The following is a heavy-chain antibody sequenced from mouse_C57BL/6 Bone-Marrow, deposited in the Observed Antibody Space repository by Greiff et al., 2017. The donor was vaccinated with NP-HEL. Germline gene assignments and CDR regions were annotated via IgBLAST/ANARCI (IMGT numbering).Heavy chain of an antibody. Sequence: QVQLQQPGAELVRPGTSVKLSCKASGYTFTSYWMHWVKQRPGQGLEWIGVIDPSDSYTNYNQKFKGKATLTVDTSSSTAYMQLSSLTSEDSAVYYCASSDDYDDYWGQGTTLTVSA. V-gene: IGHV1-59*01. CDR3: ASSDDYDDY. CDR1: GYTFTSYW. CDR2: IDPSDSYT. J-gene: IGHJ2*01. D-gene: IGHD2-4*01.